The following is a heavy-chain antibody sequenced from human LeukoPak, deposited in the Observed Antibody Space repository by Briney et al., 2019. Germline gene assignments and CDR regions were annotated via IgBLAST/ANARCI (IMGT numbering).Heavy chain of an antibody. V-gene: IGHV3-73*01. J-gene: IGHJ4*02. CDR1: GFTFSGSA. Sequence: GGSLRLSCAASGFTFSGSAMHWVRQASGKGLEWVGRLSSKAKSNPPAYAASVNGRFTISRDDSKNTAYLQMNSQKTEDTAVYYCTRYYDSSGYYDAFDYWGQGTLVTVSS. CDR2: LSSKAKSNPP. CDR3: TRYYDSSGYYDAFDY. D-gene: IGHD3-22*01.